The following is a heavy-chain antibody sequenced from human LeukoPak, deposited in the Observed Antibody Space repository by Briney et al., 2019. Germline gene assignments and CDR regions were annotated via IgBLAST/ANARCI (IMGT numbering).Heavy chain of an antibody. V-gene: IGHV3-53*04. CDR1: GFTFSSNY. Sequence: GGSLRLSCAASGFTFSSNYMSWVRQAPGKGLEGVSVIYSGGSTYYPDSVKGRFTISRHNSKNTLYLQMNSLRAEDTAVYYCASAYDYYYGMDVWGQGTTVTVSS. CDR3: ASAYDYYYGMDV. J-gene: IGHJ6*02. CDR2: IYSGGST.